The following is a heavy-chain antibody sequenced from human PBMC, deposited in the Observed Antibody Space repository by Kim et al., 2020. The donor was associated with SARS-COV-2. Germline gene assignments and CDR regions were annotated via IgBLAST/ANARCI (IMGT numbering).Heavy chain of an antibody. J-gene: IGHJ4*02. CDR2: RT. D-gene: IGHD1-26*01. V-gene: IGHV4-39*01. Sequence: RTYDTPALKSRVTISVDTSKNQFSLKLSSVTAADTAVYYCARHFRTSIVGYWGQGTLVTVSS. CDR3: ARHFRTSIVGY.